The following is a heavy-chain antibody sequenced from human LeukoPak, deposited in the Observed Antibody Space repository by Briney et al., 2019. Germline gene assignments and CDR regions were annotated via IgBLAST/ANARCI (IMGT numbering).Heavy chain of an antibody. V-gene: IGHV3-30-3*01. CDR1: GFTFSSYA. CDR3: AKDLVVWGHRLEQWLVRGSFDY. D-gene: IGHD6-19*01. Sequence: QPGRSLRLSCAASGFTFSSYAMHWVRQAPGKGLEWVAVISYDGSNKYYADSVKGRFTISRDNSKNTLYLQMNSLRAEDTAVYYCAKDLVVWGHRLEQWLVRGSFDYWGQGTLVTVSS. J-gene: IGHJ4*02. CDR2: ISYDGSNK.